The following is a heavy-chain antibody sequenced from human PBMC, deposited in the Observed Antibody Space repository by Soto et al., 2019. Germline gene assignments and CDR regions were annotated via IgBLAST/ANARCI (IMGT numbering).Heavy chain of an antibody. CDR1: GYSFTSYW. D-gene: IGHD1-7*01. CDR2: IYPGDSDT. CDR3: ARHLSGGWNSVGEYGRYYYGTDV. V-gene: IGHV5-51*01. Sequence: GESLKISCKGSGYSFTSYWIGWVRQMPGKGLEWMGIIYPGDSDTRYSPSFQGQVTISADKSISTAYLQWSSLKASDTAMYYCARHLSGGWNSVGEYGRYYYGTDVWGQGTTVNVSS. J-gene: IGHJ6*02.